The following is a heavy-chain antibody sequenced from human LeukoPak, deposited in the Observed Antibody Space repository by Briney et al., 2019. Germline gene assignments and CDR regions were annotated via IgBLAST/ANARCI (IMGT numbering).Heavy chain of an antibody. V-gene: IGHV3-21*01. J-gene: IGHJ5*02. D-gene: IGHD6-19*01. Sequence: KAGGSLRLSCGASGFSFSTYSMTWVRQAPGKGLEWVSSIISTGTSIYYADSVKGRFTISRDNAKNSLYLQMNNLRADDTAVYYCAAGKYSSGWYVHWGQGTLVTVSS. CDR3: AAGKYSSGWYVH. CDR2: IISTGTSI. CDR1: GFSFSTYS.